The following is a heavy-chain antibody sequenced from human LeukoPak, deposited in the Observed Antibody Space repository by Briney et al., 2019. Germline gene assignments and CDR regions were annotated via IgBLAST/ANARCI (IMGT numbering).Heavy chain of an antibody. CDR2: IYNSGST. Sequence: SETLSLTCTVSGGSISSGGYYWSWIRQHPGKGLEWIGYIYNSGSTKYNPSLKSRATISIDTSKKQFSLKLSSVTAADTAVYYCAREPTGSPAWFDPWGQGTLVTVSS. V-gene: IGHV4-61*08. CDR3: AREPTGSPAWFDP. D-gene: IGHD4-17*01. J-gene: IGHJ5*02. CDR1: GGSISSGGYY.